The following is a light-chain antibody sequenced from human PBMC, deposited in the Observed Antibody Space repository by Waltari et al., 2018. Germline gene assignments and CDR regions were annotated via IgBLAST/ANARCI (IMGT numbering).Light chain of an antibody. CDR1: QSLSNW. CDR3: QQYRNLWT. Sequence: DRGTIPCRASQSLSNWLAWYQQKPGKAPKVLIYKASTLESGVPSRFSGSGSGTEFTLTISSLQPDDFATYYCQQYRNLWTFGQGTKVEIK. CDR2: KAS. J-gene: IGKJ1*01. V-gene: IGKV1-5*03.